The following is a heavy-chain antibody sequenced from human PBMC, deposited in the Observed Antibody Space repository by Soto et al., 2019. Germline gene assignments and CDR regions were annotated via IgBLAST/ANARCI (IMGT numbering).Heavy chain of an antibody. CDR2: ISYDGSNK. D-gene: IGHD6-13*01. Sequence: QVQLVESGGGVVQPGRSLRLSCAASGFTFSSYAMHWVRQAPGKGLEWVAVISYDGSNKYYADSVKGRFTISRDNSKNTLYLQMNSLRAEETAVYYCAGAGYSSSWYWWFDPWGQGTLVTVSS. J-gene: IGHJ5*02. CDR3: AGAGYSSSWYWWFDP. V-gene: IGHV3-30-3*01. CDR1: GFTFSSYA.